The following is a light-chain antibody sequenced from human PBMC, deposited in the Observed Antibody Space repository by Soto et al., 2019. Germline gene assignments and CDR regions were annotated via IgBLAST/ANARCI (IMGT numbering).Light chain of an antibody. J-gene: IGKJ2*01. CDR3: QRHNGCPFT. CDR1: QGIRND. V-gene: IGKV1-17*01. Sequence: DIQMTQSPSSLSASVGDRVTITCRASQGIRNDLGWYQQKPGKAPKHLIYAASSMQSGVPARFRGSGSGTEVTLTISSLQPEDFAVYYCQRHNGCPFTFGEGTKVEIK. CDR2: AAS.